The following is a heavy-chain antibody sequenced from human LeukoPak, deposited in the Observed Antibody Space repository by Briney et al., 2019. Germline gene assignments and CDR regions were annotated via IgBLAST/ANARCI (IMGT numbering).Heavy chain of an antibody. CDR3: ATGGGSYQTYFDY. CDR1: GYTFTGYY. V-gene: IGHV1-2*02. D-gene: IGHD1-26*01. CDR2: INPNSGGT. J-gene: IGHJ4*02. Sequence: ASVKVSCKASGYTFTGYYMHWVRQAPGQGLDWMGWINPNSGGTNYAQKFQGRVTMTRDTSISTAYMELSRLRSDDTAVYYCATGGGSYQTYFDYWGQGTLVTVSS.